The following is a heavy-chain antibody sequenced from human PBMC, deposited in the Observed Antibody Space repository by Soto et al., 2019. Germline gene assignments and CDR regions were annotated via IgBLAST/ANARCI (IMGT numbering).Heavy chain of an antibody. CDR1: GFTVSSNY. Sequence: PGGSLRLSCAASGFTVSSNYMSWVRQAPGKGLEWVSVIYSGGSTYYADSVKGRFTISRHNSKNTLYLQMNSLRAEDTAVYYCARVAIVATFYYYYYMDVWGKGTTVTVSS. CDR2: IYSGGST. CDR3: ARVAIVATFYYYYYMDV. V-gene: IGHV3-53*04. D-gene: IGHD5-12*01. J-gene: IGHJ6*03.